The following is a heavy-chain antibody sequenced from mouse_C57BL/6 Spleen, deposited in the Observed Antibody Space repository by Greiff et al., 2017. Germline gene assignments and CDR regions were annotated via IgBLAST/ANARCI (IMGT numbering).Heavy chain of an antibody. CDR3: ARNFVRGGIVY. CDR1: GFSLTSYG. Sequence: VKLVESGPGLVQPSQSLSITCTVSGFSLTSYGVHWVRQSPGKGLEWLGVIWSGGSTDYNAAFISRLSISKYNSKRQVFFKMNSLQADNTAIYYWARNFVRGGIVYWSQGTTLTVTS. CDR2: IWSGGST. J-gene: IGHJ2*01. V-gene: IGHV2-2*01.